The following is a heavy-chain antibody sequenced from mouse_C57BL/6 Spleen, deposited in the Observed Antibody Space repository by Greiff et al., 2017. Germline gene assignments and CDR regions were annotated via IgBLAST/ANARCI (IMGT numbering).Heavy chain of an antibody. D-gene: IGHD1-1*01. CDR3: ARGHGSRAAMDY. V-gene: IGHV1-52*01. Sequence: VQLQQPGAELVRPGSSVKLSCKASGYTFTSYWMHWVKQRPIQGLEWIGNIDPSDSETHYNQKFKDKATLTVDKSSSTAYMQLSSLTSEDSAVYYCARGHGSRAAMDYWGQGTSVTVSS. J-gene: IGHJ4*01. CDR1: GYTFTSYW. CDR2: IDPSDSET.